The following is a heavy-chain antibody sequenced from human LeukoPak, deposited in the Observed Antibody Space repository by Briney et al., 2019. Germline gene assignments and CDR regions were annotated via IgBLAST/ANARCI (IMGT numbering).Heavy chain of an antibody. J-gene: IGHJ3*02. CDR1: GFTFSSFA. CDR2: ISASGGST. CDR3: AKRIPTGAIRGALDI. Sequence: QPGGSLRLSCAASGFTFSSFATSWVRQAPGKGLEWVSGISASGGSTYYADSVKGRFTISRDNSKNTLDLEMNSLRAEDTAVYYCAKRIPTGAIRGALDIWGQGTMVTVSS. D-gene: IGHD7-27*01. V-gene: IGHV3-23*01.